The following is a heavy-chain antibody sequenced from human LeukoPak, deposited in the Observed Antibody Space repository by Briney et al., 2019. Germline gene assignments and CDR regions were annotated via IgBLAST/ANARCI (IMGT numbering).Heavy chain of an antibody. Sequence: ASVKVSCKASGYTFTGYYMHWVRQAPGQGLEWMGIINPSGGSTSYAQKFQGRVTMTRDMSTSTVYMELSSLRSEDTAVYYCARDPDSNYYDSSGYPFDYWGQGTLVTVSS. V-gene: IGHV1-46*01. CDR3: ARDPDSNYYDSSGYPFDY. CDR1: GYTFTGYY. CDR2: INPSGGST. D-gene: IGHD3-22*01. J-gene: IGHJ4*02.